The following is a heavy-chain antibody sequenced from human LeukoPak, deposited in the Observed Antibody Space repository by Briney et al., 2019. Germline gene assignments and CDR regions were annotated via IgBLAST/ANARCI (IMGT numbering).Heavy chain of an antibody. CDR3: AGLYGGNSTGSVYYYYGMDV. D-gene: IGHD4-23*01. V-gene: IGHV4-59*08. Sequence: SETLSLTCTVSGGSISSYYWSWIRQPPGKGLEWIGYIYYSGSTNYNPSLKSRVTISVDTSKNQFSLKLSSVTAADTAVYYCAGLYGGNSTGSVYYYYGMDVWGQGTTVTVSS. CDR2: IYYSGST. J-gene: IGHJ6*02. CDR1: GGSISSYY.